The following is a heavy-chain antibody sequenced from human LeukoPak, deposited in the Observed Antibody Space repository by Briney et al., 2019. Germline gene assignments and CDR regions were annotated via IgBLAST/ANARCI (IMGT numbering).Heavy chain of an antibody. D-gene: IGHD1-14*01. V-gene: IGHV4-59*08. Sequence: PSETLSLTCTVSGGSISSYYWSWIRQPPGKGLEWIGYIYYSGSTNYNPSLKSRVTISVDTSKNQFSLKLSSVTAADTAVYYCARHSTVPITPFDYWGQGTLVTVSS. CDR1: GGSISSYY. J-gene: IGHJ4*02. CDR2: IYYSGST. CDR3: ARHSTVPITPFDY.